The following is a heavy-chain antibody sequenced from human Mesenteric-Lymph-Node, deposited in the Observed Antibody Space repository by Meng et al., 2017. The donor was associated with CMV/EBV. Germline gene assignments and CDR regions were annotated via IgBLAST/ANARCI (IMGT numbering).Heavy chain of an antibody. V-gene: IGHV3-7*01. Sequence: GGSLRLSCEASGFTFSNHWMSWVRQAPGKGLEWVANIKQDGSDEYYVDSVKGRFTISRDNAKNSLYLQMNSLRAEDTAIYYCARISGEAVLPAAIDPYYHYYGMDVWGQGTTVTVSS. CDR2: IKQDGSDE. CDR1: GFTFSNHW. CDR3: ARISGEAVLPAAIDPYYHYYGMDV. J-gene: IGHJ6*02. D-gene: IGHD2-2*01.